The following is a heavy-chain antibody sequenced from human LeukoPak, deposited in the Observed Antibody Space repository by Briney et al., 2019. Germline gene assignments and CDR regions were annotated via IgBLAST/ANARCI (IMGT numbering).Heavy chain of an antibody. CDR1: GGTFSSYA. V-gene: IGHV1-69*05. J-gene: IGHJ3*02. D-gene: IGHD6-19*01. Sequence: GASVKVSCKASGGTFSSYAISWVRQAPGQGLEWMGGILPIFGTANYAQKFQGRVTITTDESTSTAYMELSSLRSEDTAVYYCARGSSVAEEGDAFDIWGQGTMVTVSS. CDR3: ARGSSVAEEGDAFDI. CDR2: ILPIFGTA.